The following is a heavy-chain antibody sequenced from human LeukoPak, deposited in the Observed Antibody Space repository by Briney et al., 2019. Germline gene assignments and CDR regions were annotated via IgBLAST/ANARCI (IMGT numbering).Heavy chain of an antibody. V-gene: IGHV4-59*01. CDR2: IYCSGST. CDR1: GGSISSYY. J-gene: IGHJ5*02. Sequence: PSETLSLTCTVSGGSISSYYWSWIRQPPGKGLEWIGYIYCSGSTNYNPSLKSRVTISVDTSKNQFSLKLSSVTAADTAVYYCARGRYYYGSGSYGWFDPWGQGTLVTVSS. CDR3: ARGRYYYGSGSYGWFDP. D-gene: IGHD3-10*01.